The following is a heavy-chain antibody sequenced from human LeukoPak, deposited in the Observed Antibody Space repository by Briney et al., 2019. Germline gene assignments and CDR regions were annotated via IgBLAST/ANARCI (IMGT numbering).Heavy chain of an antibody. CDR2: SGSGGNT. J-gene: IGHJ5*02. CDR1: GFDFSDFY. D-gene: IGHD1-26*01. Sequence: GGSLRLSCAASGFDFSDFYMHWVRQAPGKGLEWVSASGSGGNTYYADSVRGRFTISRDNSKNTLYLQMNSLRAEDTAVYYCASMGATWQFTSWGQGTLVTVSS. V-gene: IGHV3-23*01. CDR3: ASMGATWQFTS.